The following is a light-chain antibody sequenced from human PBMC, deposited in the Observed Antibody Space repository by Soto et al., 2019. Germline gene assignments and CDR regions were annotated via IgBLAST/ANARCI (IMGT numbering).Light chain of an antibody. CDR1: QSVTSSS. V-gene: IGKV3-20*01. CDR3: HQYGSSPLA. J-gene: IGKJ4*02. Sequence: EIVLTQSPGTLYLSPGERATLSCRASQSVTSSSLAWYQQKPGQAPRLLVYGASRRATGTPDRFSGSGSGTDFTLTISRLEPQDFAMYYCHQYGSSPLAFGGGTKVEIK. CDR2: GAS.